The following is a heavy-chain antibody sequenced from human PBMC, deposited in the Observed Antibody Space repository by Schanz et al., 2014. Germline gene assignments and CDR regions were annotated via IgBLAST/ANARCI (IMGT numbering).Heavy chain of an antibody. CDR1: GFTFSGFW. V-gene: IGHV3-7*01. CDR3: ARDHTTESYYSAGPPIDY. CDR2: IKKDGSEK. D-gene: IGHD1-26*01. J-gene: IGHJ4*02. Sequence: EVQLAESGGGLVQPGGSLRLSCAASGFTFSGFWMTWVRQAPGKGLEWVANIKKDGSEKYYVDSVKGRFTISRDNAKNSLFLQMNSLRPEDTAVYYCARDHTTESYYSAGPPIDYWGQGTLLTVSS.